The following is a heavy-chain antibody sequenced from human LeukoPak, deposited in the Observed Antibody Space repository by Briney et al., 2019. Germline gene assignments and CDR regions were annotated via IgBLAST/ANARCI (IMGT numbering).Heavy chain of an antibody. J-gene: IGHJ4*02. D-gene: IGHD6-6*01. CDR3: ARKNSSSYFDY. V-gene: IGHV4-38-2*02. CDR2: IYHSGST. Sequence: SETLSLTCTVSGYSISSGYYWGWIRQPPEKGLEWIGSIYHSGSTYYNPSLKSRVTISVDTSKNQFSLKLSSVTAADTAVYYCARKNSSSYFDYWGPGTLVTVSS. CDR1: GYSISSGYY.